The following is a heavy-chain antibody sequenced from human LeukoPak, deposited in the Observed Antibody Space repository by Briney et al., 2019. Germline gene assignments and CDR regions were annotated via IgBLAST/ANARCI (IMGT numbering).Heavy chain of an antibody. J-gene: IGHJ4*02. CDR3: ARGADYGDYDYYFDY. V-gene: IGHV4-34*01. Sequence: PSETLSLTCAVYGGSFSGYYWSWIRQPPGKGLEWIGEINHSGSTNYNPSLKSRVTISADTSKNQFSLKLSSVTAADTAVYYCARGADYGDYDYYFDYWGRGTLVTVSS. CDR2: INHSGST. CDR1: GGSFSGYY. D-gene: IGHD4-17*01.